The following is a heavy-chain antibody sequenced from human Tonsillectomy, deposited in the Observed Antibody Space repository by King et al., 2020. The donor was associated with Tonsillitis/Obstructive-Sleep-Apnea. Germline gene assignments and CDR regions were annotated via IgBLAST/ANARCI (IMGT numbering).Heavy chain of an antibody. Sequence: VQLVESGGGLVKPGGSLRLSCAASGFILSDHYMSWIRQAPGKGLEWVSYISTSGSTIYYADSVKGRFTISRDNAKNSLYLQMNSLRAEDTAVYYCARGREFGFLTAYLDFWGQGTLVSVSS. CDR1: GFILSDHY. V-gene: IGHV3-11*01. CDR3: ARGREFGFLTAYLDF. CDR2: ISTSGSTI. D-gene: IGHD3-9*01. J-gene: IGHJ4*02.